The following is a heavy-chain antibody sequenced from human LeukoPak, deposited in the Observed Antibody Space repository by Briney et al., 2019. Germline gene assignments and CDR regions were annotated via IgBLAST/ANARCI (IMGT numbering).Heavy chain of an antibody. D-gene: IGHD3-10*01. CDR3: ARGGFRLGYYGSGSGYLFDY. J-gene: IGHJ4*02. CDR2: MNPNSGNT. V-gene: IGHV1-8*01. CDR1: GYTFTSYD. Sequence: ASVKVSCKASGYTFTSYDINWVRQATGQWLEWMGWMNPNSGNTGYAQKFQGRVTMTRNTSISTAYMELSSLRSEDTAVYYCARGGFRLGYYGSGSGYLFDYWGQGTLVTVSS.